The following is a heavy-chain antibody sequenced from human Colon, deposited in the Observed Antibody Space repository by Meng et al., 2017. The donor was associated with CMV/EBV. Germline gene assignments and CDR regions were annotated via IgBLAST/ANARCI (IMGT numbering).Heavy chain of an antibody. CDR2: ISSGGSYT. V-gene: IGHV3-21*01. CDR3: ARAPLSGYFYDF. CDR1: GFSFITYS. D-gene: IGHD3-22*01. Sequence: GESLRLSCTASGFSFITYSMNWVRQAPGKGLEWISSISSGGSYTFYADSAKGRFTISRDDAKNSLYLQMNRLRVDDTAVYYCARAPLSGYFYDFWGQGTLVTVSS. J-gene: IGHJ4*02.